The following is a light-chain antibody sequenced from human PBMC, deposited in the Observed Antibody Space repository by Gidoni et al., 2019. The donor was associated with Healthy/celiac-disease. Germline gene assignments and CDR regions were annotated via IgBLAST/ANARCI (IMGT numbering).Light chain of an antibody. V-gene: IGKV3-11*01. Sequence: EIVLTQSPATLSLSPGERATLSCRASQSVSSYLAWYQQKPGQAPRLLIYDASNRATGIPARFSGSGSGTDFTLTISSLEPEDFAVYYCQQRSSWPCTFGQGTKVEIK. CDR1: QSVSSY. CDR3: QQRSSWPCT. CDR2: DAS. J-gene: IGKJ1*01.